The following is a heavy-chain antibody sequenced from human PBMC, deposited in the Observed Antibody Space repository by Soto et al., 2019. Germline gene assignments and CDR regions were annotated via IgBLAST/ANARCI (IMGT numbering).Heavy chain of an antibody. CDR3: AKDTTAIRNFEWLFPTFDY. CDR2: ISGSGGST. Sequence: GGSLRLSCAASGFTFSSYAMSWVRQAPGKGLEWVSAISGSGGSTYYADSVKGRFTISRDNSKNTLYLQMNSLRAEDTAVYYCAKDTTAIRNFEWLFPTFDYWGQGTLVTVSS. V-gene: IGHV3-23*01. CDR1: GFTFSSYA. D-gene: IGHD3-9*01. J-gene: IGHJ4*02.